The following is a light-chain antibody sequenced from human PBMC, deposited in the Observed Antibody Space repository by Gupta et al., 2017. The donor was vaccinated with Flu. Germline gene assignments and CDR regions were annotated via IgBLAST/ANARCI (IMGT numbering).Light chain of an antibody. CDR2: RND. CDR3: ATWDDSLSEWV. Sequence: QSVLTQAPSASGTPGQRVTISCSRSTSNIGSNFVFWYQQLPGAAPKLLIYRNDQRPSGVPDRFSGSRSGTSSSLAISGLRAEDEADYYCATWDDSLSEWVFGGGTKVTVL. J-gene: IGLJ3*02. V-gene: IGLV1-47*01. CDR1: TSNIGSNF.